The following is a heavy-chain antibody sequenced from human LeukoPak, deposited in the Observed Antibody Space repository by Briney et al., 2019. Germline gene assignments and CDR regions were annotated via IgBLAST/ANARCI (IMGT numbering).Heavy chain of an antibody. CDR3: ASGRVAGTVRGPPADL. J-gene: IGHJ4*02. D-gene: IGHD6-19*01. V-gene: IGHV3-21*01. CDR1: GFTFSSYE. Sequence: KPGGSLRLSCAASGFTFSSYEMNWVRQAPGKGLEWVSSISSSSSYIYYADSVKGRFTISRDNAKNSLYLQMNSLRAEDTAVYYCASGRVAGTVRGPPADLWGQGTLVTVSS. CDR2: ISSSSSYI.